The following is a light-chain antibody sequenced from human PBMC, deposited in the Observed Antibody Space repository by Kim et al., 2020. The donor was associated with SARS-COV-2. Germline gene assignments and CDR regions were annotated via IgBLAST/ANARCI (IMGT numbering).Light chain of an antibody. CDR3: QAWDSSTDVV. V-gene: IGLV3-1*01. J-gene: IGLJ2*01. Sequence: VSPGQTDSITCSGDKLGDKFACWYQQKPGQSPGLVIYQDSKRPSGIPERFSGSNSGNTATLTTSGTQAMDEADYYCQAWDSSTDVVFGGGTQLTVL. CDR1: KLGDKF. CDR2: QDS.